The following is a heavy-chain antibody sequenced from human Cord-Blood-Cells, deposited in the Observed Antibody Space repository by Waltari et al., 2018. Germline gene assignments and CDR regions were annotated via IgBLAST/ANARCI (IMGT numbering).Heavy chain of an antibody. CDR2: IIPILGIA. CDR1: GDTFSSYT. CDR3: ARSQGDDAFDI. Sequence: QVQLVQSGAEVKKPGSSVKVSCTASGDTFSSYTISWVRQAPGQGLEWMGRIIPILGIANYAQKFQGRVTITADKSTSTAYMELSSLRSEDTAVYYCARSQGDDAFDIWGQGTMVTVSS. J-gene: IGHJ3*02. V-gene: IGHV1-69*02. D-gene: IGHD1-26*01.